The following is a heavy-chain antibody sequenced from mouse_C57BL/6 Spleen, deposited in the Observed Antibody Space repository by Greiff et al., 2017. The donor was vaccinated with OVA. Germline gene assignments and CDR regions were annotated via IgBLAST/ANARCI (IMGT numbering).Heavy chain of an antibody. J-gene: IGHJ2*01. D-gene: IGHD1-1*01. V-gene: IGHV5-16*01. CDR2: INYDGSST. CDR3: ARASYYYGPYFDY. Sequence: DVHLVESEGGLVQPGRSMKLSCTASGFTFSDYYMAWVRQVPEKGLEWVANINYDGSSTYYLDSLKSRFIISRDNAKNILYLQMSSLKSEDTATYYCARASYYYGPYFDYWGQGTTLTVSS. CDR1: GFTFSDYY.